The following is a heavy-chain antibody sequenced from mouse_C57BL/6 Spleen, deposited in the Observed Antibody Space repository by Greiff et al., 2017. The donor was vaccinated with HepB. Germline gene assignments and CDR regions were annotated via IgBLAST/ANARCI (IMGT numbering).Heavy chain of an antibody. CDR3: ARNDGYYPYYFDY. CDR1: GFTFSDYG. V-gene: IGHV5-17*01. J-gene: IGHJ2*01. CDR2: ISSGSSTI. D-gene: IGHD2-3*01. Sequence: EVQLVESGGGLVKPGGSLKLSCAASGFTFSDYGMHWVRQAPEKGLEWVAYISSGSSTIYYADTVKGRFTISRDNAKNTLFLQMTSLRSEDTAMYYCARNDGYYPYYFDYWGQGTTLTVSS.